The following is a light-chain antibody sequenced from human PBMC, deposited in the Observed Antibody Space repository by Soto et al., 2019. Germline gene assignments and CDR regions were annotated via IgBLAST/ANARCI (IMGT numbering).Light chain of an antibody. CDR1: QDISNY. CDR2: DAS. Sequence: DIPMTQSPSSLSASVGDRVTITCQASQDISNYLHWYQQKPGKAPKLLIYDASNLETGVPSRFSGSGSGTDFTFTISSLQPEDIATYYCQQYDNLPPLTFGGGTKVEIK. CDR3: QQYDNLPPLT. J-gene: IGKJ4*01. V-gene: IGKV1-33*01.